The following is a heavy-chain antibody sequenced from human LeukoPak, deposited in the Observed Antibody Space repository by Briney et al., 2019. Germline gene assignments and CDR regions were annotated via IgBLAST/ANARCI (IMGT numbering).Heavy chain of an antibody. D-gene: IGHD5-24*01. J-gene: IGHJ3*02. CDR3: AREGEMATIIGIDAFDI. Sequence: QSGGSLRLSCAASGFTFSSYAMSWVRQAPGKGLEWVAVIWYDGSNKYYADSVKGRFTISRDNSKNTLYPQMNSLRAEDTAVYYCAREGEMATIIGIDAFDIWGQGTMVTVSS. CDR1: GFTFSSYA. V-gene: IGHV3-33*08. CDR2: IWYDGSNK.